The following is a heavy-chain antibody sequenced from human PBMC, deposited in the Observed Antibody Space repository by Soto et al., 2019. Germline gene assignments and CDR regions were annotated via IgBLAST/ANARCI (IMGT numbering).Heavy chain of an antibody. CDR1: GATFSSNT. CDR3: ARSHSTTPVAVAGPDYYFGL. J-gene: IGHJ4*02. CDR2: ITPDFGTT. Sequence: PVKVSRKASGATFSSNTVSWLRQIPGQGLEWMGRITPDFGTTNYAQRFQGRVSITADESPNTAFMEWTTLAAEDTAVYYCARSHSTTPVAVAGPDYYFGLWGRGTLVTVSS. D-gene: IGHD6-19*01. V-gene: IGHV1-69*13.